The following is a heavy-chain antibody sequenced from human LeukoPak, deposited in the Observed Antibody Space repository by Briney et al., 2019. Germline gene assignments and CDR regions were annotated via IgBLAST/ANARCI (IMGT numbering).Heavy chain of an antibody. Sequence: GGSLRLSCAASGFTFSSYAMSWVRQDPGKGLEWVAAISGSGGSTYYADSVKGRFTISRDNSKNTLYLQMNSLRAEDTAVYYCAKKIVGATITEYWGQGTLVTVSS. V-gene: IGHV3-23*01. CDR3: AKKIVGATITEY. D-gene: IGHD1-26*01. J-gene: IGHJ4*02. CDR2: ISGSGGST. CDR1: GFTFSSYA.